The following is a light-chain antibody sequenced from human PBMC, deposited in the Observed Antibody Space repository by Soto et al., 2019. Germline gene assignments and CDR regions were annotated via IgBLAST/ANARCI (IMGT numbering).Light chain of an antibody. J-gene: IGKJ4*01. Sequence: DIQMTQSPSSLSASVGDRVTITCRASQSISSYLYWYQQKPGKAPKLLIYAASSLQSGVPARFSGSGSGTDFTLTISSLEPEDVEVYDGQQRSNWPLTFGGGTKVEIK. CDR1: QSISSY. CDR3: QQRSNWPLT. V-gene: IGKV1-39*01. CDR2: AAS.